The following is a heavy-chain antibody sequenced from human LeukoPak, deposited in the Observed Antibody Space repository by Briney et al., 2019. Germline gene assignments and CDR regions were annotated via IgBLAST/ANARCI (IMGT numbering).Heavy chain of an antibody. D-gene: IGHD3-22*01. Sequence: ASVKVSCKAPGGTFSSYAISWVRQAPGQGLEWMGRIIPILGIANYAQKFQGRVTITADKSTSTAYMELSSLRSEDTAVYYCASHPYYYDSSGYYYFDYWGQGTLVTVSS. CDR3: ASHPYYYDSSGYYYFDY. CDR2: IIPILGIA. J-gene: IGHJ4*02. V-gene: IGHV1-69*04. CDR1: GGTFSSYA.